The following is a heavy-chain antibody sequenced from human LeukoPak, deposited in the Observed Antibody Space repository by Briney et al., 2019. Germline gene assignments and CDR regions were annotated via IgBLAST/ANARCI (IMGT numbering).Heavy chain of an antibody. CDR3: AKAGYCSSTSCYYYYYGMDV. Sequence: GGSLRLSCAASGFTFSSYAMSWVRQAPGKGLEWVSAISGSGGSTYYADSVKGRFTISRDNSKNALYLQMNSLRAEDTAVYYCAKAGYCSSTSCYYYYYGMDVWGQGTTVTVSS. J-gene: IGHJ6*02. CDR2: ISGSGGST. D-gene: IGHD2-2*01. CDR1: GFTFSSYA. V-gene: IGHV3-23*01.